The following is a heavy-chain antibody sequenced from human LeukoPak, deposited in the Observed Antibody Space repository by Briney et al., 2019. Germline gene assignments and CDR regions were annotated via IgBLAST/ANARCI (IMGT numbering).Heavy chain of an antibody. D-gene: IGHD1-26*01. CDR3: AKDRRGGSYYAATLDI. Sequence: ASVKVSCKASGYTFSSYAMSWVRQAPGKGLEWVSGISDSGDITYYADSVKGRFTISRDNSKDTLYVQMNSLRVEDTAVYYCAKDRRGGSYYAATLDIWGQGTMVTVSS. CDR2: ISDSGDIT. CDR1: GYTFSSYA. V-gene: IGHV3-23*01. J-gene: IGHJ3*02.